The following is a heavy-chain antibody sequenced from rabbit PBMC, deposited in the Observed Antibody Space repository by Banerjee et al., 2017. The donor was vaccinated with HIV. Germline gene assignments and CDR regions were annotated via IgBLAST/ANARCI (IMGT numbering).Heavy chain of an antibody. CDR2: IYAGSSDTT. CDR1: GFSFSSSYY. V-gene: IGHV1S40*01. CDR3: ARDINTSFKL. J-gene: IGHJ4*01. Sequence: QSLEESGGGLVQPEGSLTLTCTASGFSFSSSYYMCWVRQAPGKGLEWIACIYAGSSDTTYYASWAKGRFTISKTSSTTVTLRTTSLTAADTATYFCARDINTSFKLWGPGTLVTVS. D-gene: IGHD1-1*01.